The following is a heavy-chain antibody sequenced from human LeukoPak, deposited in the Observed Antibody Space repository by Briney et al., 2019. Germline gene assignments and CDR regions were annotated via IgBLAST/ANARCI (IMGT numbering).Heavy chain of an antibody. CDR2: IYYSGST. CDR3: ARDSLIYCTNGVCYGRWSHTDV. V-gene: IGHV4-30-4*07. D-gene: IGHD2-8*01. J-gene: IGHJ6*03. CDR1: GGSISSGGYS. Sequence: SETLSLTCAVSGGSISSGGYSWSWIRQPPGKGLEWIGYIYYSGSTYYNPSLKSRVTISVDTSKNQFSLKLSSVTAADTAVYYCARDSLIYCTNGVCYGRWSHTDVWGKGTTVTVSS.